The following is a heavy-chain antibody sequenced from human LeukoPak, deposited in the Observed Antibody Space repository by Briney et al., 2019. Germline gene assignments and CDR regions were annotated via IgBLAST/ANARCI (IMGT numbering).Heavy chain of an antibody. CDR2: INPNSGGT. Sequence: GXXMXXXRXXPGQGLEWMGWINPNSGGTNYAQKFQGRVTMTRDTSISTAYMELSRLRSDDTAVYYCARVRGHMDVWGQGTTVTVSS. J-gene: IGHJ6*02. D-gene: IGHD3-10*01. V-gene: IGHV1-2*02. CDR1: GXX. CDR3: ARVRGHMDV.